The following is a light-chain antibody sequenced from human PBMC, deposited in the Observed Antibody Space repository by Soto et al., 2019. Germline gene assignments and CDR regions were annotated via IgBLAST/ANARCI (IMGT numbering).Light chain of an antibody. V-gene: IGLV3-21*04. CDR2: YDS. Sequence: SYELTQPPSVSVAPGKTARISCGGNNIGDEGVHWYQQKAGQAPVLVIYYDSDRPAGIHERFSGSNSGNTATLTISRVEAGDEADYYCQVWDSSSVVFGGGTKVNVL. CDR3: QVWDSSSVV. J-gene: IGLJ3*02. CDR1: NIGDEG.